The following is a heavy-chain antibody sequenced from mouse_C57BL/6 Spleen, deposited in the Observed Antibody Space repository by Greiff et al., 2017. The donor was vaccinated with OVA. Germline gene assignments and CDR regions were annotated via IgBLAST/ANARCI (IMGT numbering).Heavy chain of an antibody. J-gene: IGHJ4*01. D-gene: IGHD2-12*01. CDR2: IDPSDSYT. Sequence: VQLQQPGAELVKPGASVKLSCKASGYTFTSYWMQWVKQRPGQGLEWIGEIDPSDSYTNYNQKFKGKATLTLDTSSSTAYMQLSSLTSEDSAVYYCARSAYYSSYYYAMDYWGQGTSVTVSS. CDR1: GYTFTSYW. CDR3: ARSAYYSSYYYAMDY. V-gene: IGHV1-50*01.